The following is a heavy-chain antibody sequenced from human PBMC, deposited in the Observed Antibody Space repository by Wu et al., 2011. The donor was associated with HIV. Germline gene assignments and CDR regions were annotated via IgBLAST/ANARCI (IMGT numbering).Heavy chain of an antibody. CDR2: INPSGGST. V-gene: IGHV1-46*04. Sequence: QVQLVQSGAEVRKPGASVKVSCKASGYTFTDYYMHWVRQAPGQGLEWMGIINPSGGSTNYAQKLQGRVTITTDESTSTAYMELSSLRSEDTAVYYCARVRRDGYNKYYFDYWAREPWSPSPQ. D-gene: IGHD5-24*01. CDR3: ARVRRDGYNKYYFDY. CDR1: GYTFTDYY. J-gene: IGHJ4*02.